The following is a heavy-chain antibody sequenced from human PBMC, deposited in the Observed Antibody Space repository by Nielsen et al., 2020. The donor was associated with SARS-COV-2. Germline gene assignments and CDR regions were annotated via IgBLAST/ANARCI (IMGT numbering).Heavy chain of an antibody. CDR3: AKDRHYYCGGDCYPDY. D-gene: IGHD2-21*02. CDR2: IKRDETEK. J-gene: IGHJ4*02. Sequence: GESLKISCVASGFAFSGYWMHWVRQAPGKGLEWVANIKRDETEKYYVDSVKGRFTISRDNSKNTLYLQMNSLRAEDTAVYYCAKDRHYYCGGDCYPDYWGQGTLVTVSS. CDR1: GFAFSGYW. V-gene: IGHV3-7*01.